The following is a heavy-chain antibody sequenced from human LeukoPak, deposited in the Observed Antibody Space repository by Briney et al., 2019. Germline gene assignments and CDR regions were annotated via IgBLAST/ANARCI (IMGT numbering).Heavy chain of an antibody. J-gene: IGHJ3*02. D-gene: IGHD3-22*01. CDR2: INHSGSN. Sequence: SETLSLTCALYGGSFSGYYWSWIRQPPGKGLEWIGEINHSGSNNYNPSLKSRVTISVDTSKNQFSLKLSSVTAADTAVYYCARAPQSSGSYYDAFDIWGQGTMVTVSS. CDR1: GGSFSGYY. CDR3: ARAPQSSGSYYDAFDI. V-gene: IGHV4-34*01.